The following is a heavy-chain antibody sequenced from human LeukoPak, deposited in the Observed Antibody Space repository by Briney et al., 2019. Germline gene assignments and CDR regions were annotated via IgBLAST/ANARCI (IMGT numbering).Heavy chain of an antibody. CDR2: IYYSGST. CDR3: ARGLDISTEGIAAAGPFDY. V-gene: IGHV4-39*07. Sequence: SETLSLTCAVSGGSISSRDYYWGWIRQPPGKGLEWIGYIYYSGSTNYNPSLKSRVTISVDTSKNQFSLKLSSVTAADTAVYYCARGLDISTEGIAAAGPFDYWGQGTLVTVSS. D-gene: IGHD6-13*01. J-gene: IGHJ4*02. CDR1: GGSISSRDYY.